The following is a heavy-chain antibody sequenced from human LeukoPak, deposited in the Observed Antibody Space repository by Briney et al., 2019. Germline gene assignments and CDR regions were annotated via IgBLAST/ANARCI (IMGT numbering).Heavy chain of an antibody. CDR2: IIPIFGTA. D-gene: IGHD5-24*01. V-gene: IGHV1-69*13. J-gene: IGHJ4*02. CDR1: GGTFSSYA. Sequence: SVKVSCKASGGTFSSYAISWVRQAPGQGLEWMGRIIPIFGTANYAQQFQDRVTITADESTRTAYLELSSLRSEDTAIFYCAGRLFCSYTRGYNYHFDYWGQGTLVTVSS. CDR3: AGRLFCSYTRGYNYHFDY.